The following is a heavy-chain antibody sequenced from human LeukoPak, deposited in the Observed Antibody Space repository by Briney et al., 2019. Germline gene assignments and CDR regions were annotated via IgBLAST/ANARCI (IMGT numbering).Heavy chain of an antibody. V-gene: IGHV4-39*07. CDR3: ATWVSSIAARADAFDI. CDR2: IYYSGST. Sequence: SETLSLTCTVSGGSISSSSYYWGWIRQPPGKGLEWIGSIYYSGSTYYNPSLKSRVTISVDTSKNQFSLKLSSVTAADTAVYYCATWVSSIAARADAFDIWGQGTMVTVSS. J-gene: IGHJ3*02. CDR1: GGSISSSSYY. D-gene: IGHD6-6*01.